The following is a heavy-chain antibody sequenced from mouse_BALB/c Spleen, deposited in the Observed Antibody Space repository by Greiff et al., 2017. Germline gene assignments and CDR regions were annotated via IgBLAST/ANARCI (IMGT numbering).Heavy chain of an antibody. CDR1: GFTFSSYG. J-gene: IGHJ4*01. CDR3: ARGGPMDY. CDR2: INSNGGST. V-gene: IGHV5-6-3*01. Sequence: DVQLVESGGGLVQPGGSLKLSCAASGFTFSSYGMSWVRQTPDKRLELVATINSNGGSTYYPDSVKGRFTISRDNAKNTLYLQMSSLKSEDTAMYYCARGGPMDYWGQGTSVTVSS.